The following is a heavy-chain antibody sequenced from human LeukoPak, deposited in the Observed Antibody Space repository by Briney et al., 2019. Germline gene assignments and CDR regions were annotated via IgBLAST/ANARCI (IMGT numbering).Heavy chain of an antibody. J-gene: IGHJ4*02. Sequence: PGGSLRLSCAASGFTFSSNAIHWVRQAPGKGLEWVAEISYGGGNTYYADSVKGRFTISRDNSKNTLYLQMNSLRAEDTAVYYCAKDLGGTAFDYWGQGTLVTVSS. CDR1: GFTFSSNA. CDR2: ISYGGGNT. D-gene: IGHD1-7*01. V-gene: IGHV3-30-3*01. CDR3: AKDLGGTAFDY.